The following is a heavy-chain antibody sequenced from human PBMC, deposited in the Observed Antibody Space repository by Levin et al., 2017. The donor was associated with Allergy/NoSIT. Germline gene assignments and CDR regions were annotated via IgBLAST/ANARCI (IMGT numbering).Heavy chain of an antibody. V-gene: IGHV3-49*03. D-gene: IGHD3-22*01. CDR1: GFTFGDYA. CDR3: SRGETLIVVVDY. Sequence: GGSLRLSCKASGFTFGDYAMSWFRQAPGKGLEWVGFIRSIGYGGTTEYAASVKGRFTISRDASKSIAYLQMNSLKTEDTAVYYCSRGETLIVVVDYWGQGTLVTVSS. J-gene: IGHJ4*02. CDR2: IRSIGYGGTT.